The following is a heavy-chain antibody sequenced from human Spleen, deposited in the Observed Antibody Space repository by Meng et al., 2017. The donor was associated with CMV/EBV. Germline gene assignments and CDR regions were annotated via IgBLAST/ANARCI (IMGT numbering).Heavy chain of an antibody. CDR3: ARDDNWGPDY. J-gene: IGHJ4*02. CDR2: IHPDTGGT. V-gene: IGHV1-2*02. D-gene: IGHD7-27*01. Sequence: ASVKVSCKTSGYTFAGHYMHWVRQAPGQGLEWMGWIHPDTGGTNYAQNFQGRVTVTRDTSIRTVYLELSSLRSDDTAMYYCARDDNWGPDYWGQGTPVTVSS. CDR1: GYTFAGHY.